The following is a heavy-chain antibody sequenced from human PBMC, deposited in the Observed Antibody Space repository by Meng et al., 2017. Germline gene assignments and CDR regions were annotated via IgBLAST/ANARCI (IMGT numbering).Heavy chain of an antibody. J-gene: IGHJ6*02. CDR3: ARAFRYRGRVRLHYYGMDV. V-gene: IGHV3-48*01. CDR1: GFTFSSYA. CDR2: ISSSGSTI. Sequence: GESLKISCAASGFTFSSYAMNWVRQAPGKGLEWVSYISSSGSTIYYADSVKGRFTISRDNSKNTLYLQMNSLRAEDTAVYYCARAFRYRGRVRLHYYGMDVWGQGTTVTVSS. D-gene: IGHD1-1*01.